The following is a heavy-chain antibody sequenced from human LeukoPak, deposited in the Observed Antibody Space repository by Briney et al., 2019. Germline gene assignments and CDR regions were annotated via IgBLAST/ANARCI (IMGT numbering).Heavy chain of an antibody. CDR3: ARARGSWYGWVFDY. Sequence: SETLSLTCTVSGGSISSYYWSWIRQPPGKGLEWIGYIYYSGSTNYNPSLKSRVTISVDTSKNQFSLKLSSVTAADTAVYYCARARGSWYGWVFDYWGQGTLVTVSS. V-gene: IGHV4-59*01. CDR1: GGSISSYY. J-gene: IGHJ4*02. CDR2: IYYSGST. D-gene: IGHD6-13*01.